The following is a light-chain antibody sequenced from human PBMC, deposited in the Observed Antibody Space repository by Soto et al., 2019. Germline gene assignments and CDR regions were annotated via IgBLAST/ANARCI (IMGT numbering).Light chain of an antibody. CDR2: TND. CDR3: ATWDDNRNGPV. J-gene: IGLJ3*02. V-gene: IGLV1-44*01. CDR1: GSNIGSNT. Sequence: QLVLTQPPSASGTPGQRVTISCSGSGSNIGSNTVNWYQHLPGTAPKVLINTNDQRPSGVPDRFSGSKSGTSASLAISGLQSDDEADYYCATWDDNRNGPVFGGGTKVTVL.